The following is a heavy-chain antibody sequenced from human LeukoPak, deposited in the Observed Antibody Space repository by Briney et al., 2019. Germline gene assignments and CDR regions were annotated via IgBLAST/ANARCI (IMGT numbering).Heavy chain of an antibody. J-gene: IGHJ1*01. D-gene: IGHD5-18*01. Sequence: PGGSLRLSCAASGFTFSSYSMNWVRQAPGKGLEWVSSISSSSSYIYYADSVKGRFTISRDNAKNSLYLQMNSLRAEDTAVYYCARGSGYSYGYLQHWGQGTLVTVSS. V-gene: IGHV3-21*01. CDR1: GFTFSSYS. CDR3: ARGSGYSYGYLQH. CDR2: ISSSSSYI.